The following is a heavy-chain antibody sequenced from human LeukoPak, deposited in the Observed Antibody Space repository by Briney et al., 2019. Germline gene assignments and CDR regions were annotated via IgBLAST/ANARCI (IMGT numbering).Heavy chain of an antibody. D-gene: IGHD2-21*02. V-gene: IGHV1-69*13. CDR3: ASIPYCGGDCYPDYYYYYGTDV. CDR2: IIPIFGTA. Sequence: ASVKVSCKASGGTFSSYAISWVRQAPGQGLEWMGGIIPIFGTANYAQKFQGRVTITADESTSTAYMELSSLRSEDTAVYYCASIPYCGGDCYPDYYYYYGTDVWGQGTTVTVSS. J-gene: IGHJ6*02. CDR1: GGTFSSYA.